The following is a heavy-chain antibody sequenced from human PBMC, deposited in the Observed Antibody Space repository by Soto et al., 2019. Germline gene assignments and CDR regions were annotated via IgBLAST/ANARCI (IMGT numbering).Heavy chain of an antibody. Sequence: QVQLVESGGGLVKPGGSLRLSCAASGFTSSDYYMSWIRQAPGKGLEWVSSISRCGTTIYYADAVKGRFTISRDNAKNSLYPQMNTLRAEDTAVYYCARDERGEEIRPRARNRGKDGMDVWGQGTTVTVSS. CDR3: ARDERGEEIRPRARNRGKDGMDV. CDR1: GFTSSDYY. CDR2: ISRCGTTI. D-gene: IGHD1-1*01. V-gene: IGHV3-11*01. J-gene: IGHJ6*02.